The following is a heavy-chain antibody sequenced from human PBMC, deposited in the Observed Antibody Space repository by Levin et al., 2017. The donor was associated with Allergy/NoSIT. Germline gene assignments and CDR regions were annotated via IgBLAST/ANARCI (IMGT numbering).Heavy chain of an antibody. CDR2: INPSGGST. J-gene: IGHJ5*02. CDR1: GYTFTSYY. D-gene: IGHD3-22*01. CDR3: ARASSPYYDRLPWWFDP. Sequence: ASVKVSCKASGYTFTSYYMHWVRQAPGQGLEWMGIINPSGGSTSYAQKFQGRVTMTRDTSTSTVYMELSSLRSEDTAVYYCARASSPYYDRLPWWFDPWGQGTLVTVSS. V-gene: IGHV1-46*01.